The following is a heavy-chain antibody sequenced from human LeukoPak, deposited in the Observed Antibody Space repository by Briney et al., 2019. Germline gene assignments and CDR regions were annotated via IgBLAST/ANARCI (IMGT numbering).Heavy chain of an antibody. V-gene: IGHV3-74*01. J-gene: IGHJ6*02. CDR3: ARDAVDTANAV. CDR1: GFTFTTYW. D-gene: IGHD5-18*01. CDR2: INSDGSIT. Sequence: GGSLRLSCAASGFTFTTYWMHWVRQAPGKGLVWVSHINSDGSITSYADSVKGRFTISRDNAKNTLYLQMNSLRAEDTAVYYRARDAVDTANAVWGQGTTVTVSS.